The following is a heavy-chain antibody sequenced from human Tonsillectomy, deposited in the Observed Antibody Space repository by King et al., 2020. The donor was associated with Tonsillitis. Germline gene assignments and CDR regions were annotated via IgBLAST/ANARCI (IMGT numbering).Heavy chain of an antibody. V-gene: IGHV3-9*01. D-gene: IGHD3-22*01. CDR2: ISWNSGSI. CDR1: GFTFDDYA. Sequence: VQLVESGGGLVQPGRSLRLSCAASGFTFDDYAMHWVRQAPGKGLEWVSGISWNSGSIGYADAVKGRFTISRDNAKNSLYLKMNSLRAEDTALYYCAKAGSSVLPQKGWFVPRGQRTLFTASS. CDR3: AKAGSSVLPQKGWFVP. J-gene: IGHJ5*02.